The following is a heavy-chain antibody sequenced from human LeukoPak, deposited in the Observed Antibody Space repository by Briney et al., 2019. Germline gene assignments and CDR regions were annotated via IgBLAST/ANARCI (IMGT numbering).Heavy chain of an antibody. CDR1: GFTFSSYG. V-gene: IGHV3-30*02. Sequence: GGSLRLSCAASGFTFSSYGMHWVRQAPGKGLEWVAFIRYDGSNKYYADSVKGRFTISRDNSKNTLYLQMNSLRAEDTAVYYCAKDWTIPSPFQHWGQGTLVTVYS. CDR2: IRYDGSNK. J-gene: IGHJ1*01. D-gene: IGHD3/OR15-3a*01. CDR3: AKDWTIPSPFQH.